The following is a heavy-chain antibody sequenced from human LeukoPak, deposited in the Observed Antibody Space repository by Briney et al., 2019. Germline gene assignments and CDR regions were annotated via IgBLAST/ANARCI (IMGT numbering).Heavy chain of an antibody. CDR2: VFHSGTP. Sequence: SETLSLNCAVSNYSINNGYYWGWIRQPPGKGIDWIGSVFHSGTPFYSPSFRSRLTISLDTSNNQFSLKLTSVTAADAAVCYCARSIIRYCSSTSCYSNFDYWGQGTLVTVSS. CDR1: NYSINNGYY. V-gene: IGHV4-38-2*01. CDR3: ARSIIRYCSSTSCYSNFDY. J-gene: IGHJ4*02. D-gene: IGHD2-2*01.